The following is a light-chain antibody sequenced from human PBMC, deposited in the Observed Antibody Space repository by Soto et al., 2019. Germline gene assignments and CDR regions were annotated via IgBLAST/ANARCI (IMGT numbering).Light chain of an antibody. CDR3: SSYSSISTRVV. CDR2: EVS. V-gene: IGLV2-14*01. J-gene: IGLJ2*01. CDR1: SSDVGGYNY. Sequence: QSVLTQPASVSGSPGQSITISCTGTSSDVGGYNYVSWYQQHPGRAPKLMIFEVSNRPSGISHRFSGSKSGNTASLTISGLQAEDEADYFCSSYSSISTRVVFGGGTQLTVL.